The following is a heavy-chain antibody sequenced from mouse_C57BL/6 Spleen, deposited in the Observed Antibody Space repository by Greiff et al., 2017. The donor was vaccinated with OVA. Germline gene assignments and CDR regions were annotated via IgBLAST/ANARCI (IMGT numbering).Heavy chain of an antibody. J-gene: IGHJ2*01. V-gene: IGHV1-82*01. CDR2: IYPGDGDT. D-gene: IGHD4-1*01. CDR3: ARILGYFDY. Sequence: QVQLQQSGPELVKPGASVKISCKASGYAFSSSWMNWVKQRPGQGLEWIGRIYPGDGDTNYNGKFKGKATLTADKSSSTAYMQLSSLTSEDSAVYFCARILGYFDYWGQGTTLTVSS. CDR1: GYAFSSSW.